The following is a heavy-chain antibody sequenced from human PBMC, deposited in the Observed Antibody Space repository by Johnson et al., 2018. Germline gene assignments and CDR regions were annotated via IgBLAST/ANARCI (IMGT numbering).Heavy chain of an antibody. Sequence: EVQLLESGGGLVKXGGSXRLXCAASGFTFTSYSMNWVRQAPGKGLEWVSFISRTNTYIYSAASVKGRFTISRDYAKKSLYLQMNSLRAEDTAVYYCAKVFPKYGLMVAATAFDIWGQGTMVTVSS. CDR3: AKVFPKYGLMVAATAFDI. J-gene: IGHJ3*02. V-gene: IGHV3-21*01. CDR1: GFTFTSYS. D-gene: IGHD2-15*01. CDR2: ISRTNTYI.